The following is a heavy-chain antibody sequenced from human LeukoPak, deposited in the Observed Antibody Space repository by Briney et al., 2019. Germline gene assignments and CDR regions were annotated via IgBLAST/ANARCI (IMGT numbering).Heavy chain of an antibody. D-gene: IGHD1-1*01. CDR1: GGSISSSSYY. V-gene: IGHV4-39*01. CDR3: ARIYKAMGIDY. CDR2: IYYSGYI. J-gene: IGHJ4*02. Sequence: TASETLSLTCTVSGGSISSSSYYWGWIRQPPGKGLEWIGSIYYSGYIYYNPSLKSRVTISVDTSKNQFSLKLSSATAADTAVYYCARIYKAMGIDYWGQGTLVTVSS.